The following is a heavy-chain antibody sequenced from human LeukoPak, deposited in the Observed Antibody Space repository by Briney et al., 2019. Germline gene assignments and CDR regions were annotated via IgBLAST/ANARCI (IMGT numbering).Heavy chain of an antibody. CDR3: ARDPGIAAAGYHDAFDI. J-gene: IGHJ3*02. V-gene: IGHV4-59*01. CDR1: GGSISSYY. D-gene: IGHD6-13*01. Sequence: SETLSLTCTVSGGSISSYYWSWIRQPPGKGLEWIGYIYYSGSTNYNPSLKSRVTISVDTSKNQFSLKLSSVTAADTAVYYCARDPGIAAAGYHDAFDIWGQGTMVTVSS. CDR2: IYYSGST.